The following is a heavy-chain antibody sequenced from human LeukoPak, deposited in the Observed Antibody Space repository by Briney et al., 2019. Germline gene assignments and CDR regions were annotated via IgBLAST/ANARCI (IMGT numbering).Heavy chain of an antibody. CDR3: ARHDRPYSSSDNWFDS. J-gene: IGHJ5*01. D-gene: IGHD6-13*01. CDR1: GYSFTSYW. Sequence: GESLKISCKGSGYSFTSYWIGWVRQMPGKGLEWMGIIYPADSDTRYSPSFQGQVTFSADKSITTAYLQWRSLKASDTGIYYCARHDRPYSSSDNWFDSWGQGTLVTVSS. V-gene: IGHV5-51*01. CDR2: IYPADSDT.